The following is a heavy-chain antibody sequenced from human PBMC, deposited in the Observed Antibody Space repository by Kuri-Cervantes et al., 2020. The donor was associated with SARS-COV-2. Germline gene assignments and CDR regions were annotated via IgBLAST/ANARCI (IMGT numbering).Heavy chain of an antibody. V-gene: IGHV3-11*01. Sequence: GGSLRLSCAASGFAFGDYYMSWIRQAPGKGLEWASYVSHSGTIIYQADSVKGRFTISRDNAKNSLYLQMNSLRGEDTAVYYCARDGTAGGSYIWFDPWGQGTLVTVSS. CDR1: GFAFGDYY. D-gene: IGHD1-26*01. J-gene: IGHJ5*02. CDR2: VSHSGTII. CDR3: ARDGTAGGSYIWFDP.